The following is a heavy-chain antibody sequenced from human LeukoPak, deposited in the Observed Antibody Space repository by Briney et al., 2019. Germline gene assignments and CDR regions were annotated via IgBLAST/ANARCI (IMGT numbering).Heavy chain of an antibody. CDR2: IYYSGST. CDR1: GGSISSYY. D-gene: IGHD4-17*01. J-gene: IGHJ3*02. V-gene: IGHV4-59*01. CDR3: ARPNYGDYGSDAFDI. Sequence: SETLSLTCTVSGGSISSYYWSWIRQPPGKGLEWIGYIYYSGSTNYNPSLKSRVTISVDTSKNQFSLKLSSVTAADPAVYYCARPNYGDYGSDAFDIWGQGTMVTVSS.